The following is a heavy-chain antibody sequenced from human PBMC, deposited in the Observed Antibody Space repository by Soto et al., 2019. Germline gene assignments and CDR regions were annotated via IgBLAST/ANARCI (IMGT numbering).Heavy chain of an antibody. J-gene: IGHJ4*02. V-gene: IGHV5-51*01. Sequence: GESLKISCKGSGYSFSSFWIGWVRQMPGKGLEWMGIIYPGDSDTRYSPSFQGQVTISVDKSISTTCLQWSSLKASDTAMYFCARSGGSGVYVHPDYWGQGSLVTVSS. CDR3: ARSGGSGVYVHPDY. CDR1: GYSFSSFW. CDR2: IYPGDSDT. D-gene: IGHD3-10*01.